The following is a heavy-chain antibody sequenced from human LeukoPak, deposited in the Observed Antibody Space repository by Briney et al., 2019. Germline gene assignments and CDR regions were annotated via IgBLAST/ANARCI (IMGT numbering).Heavy chain of an antibody. Sequence: GGSLRLSCAASGFTFSTYWMSWVRQAPGKVLEWLANIKQDGSEKYYVDSVKGRFTISRDNAKNSLYLQMNSLRAEDTAVYFCARGASSWYSTSPNFDYWGQGTLVTVSS. CDR1: GFTFSTYW. CDR3: ARGASSWYSTSPNFDY. V-gene: IGHV3-7*01. D-gene: IGHD6-13*01. J-gene: IGHJ4*02. CDR2: IKQDGSEK.